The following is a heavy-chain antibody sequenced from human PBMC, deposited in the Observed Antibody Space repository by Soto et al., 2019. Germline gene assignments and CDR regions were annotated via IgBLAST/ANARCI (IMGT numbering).Heavy chain of an antibody. CDR1: GYTFTSYG. CDR2: ISAYNGNT. CDR3: ERDLRSGDGYNYYYYYGMDV. J-gene: IGHJ6*02. V-gene: IGHV1-18*01. D-gene: IGHD5-12*01. Sequence: ASVKVSCKASGYTFTSYGISWVRQAPGQGLEWMGWISAYNGNTNYAQKLQGRVTMTTDTSTSTAYMELRSLRSDDTAVYYFERDLRSGDGYNYYYYYGMDVWGQGTTVTVSS.